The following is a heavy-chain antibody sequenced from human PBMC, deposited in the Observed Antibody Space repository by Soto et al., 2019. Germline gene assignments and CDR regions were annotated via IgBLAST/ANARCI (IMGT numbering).Heavy chain of an antibody. Sequence: PSETLSLTCSVSGTSIISADYHWGWIRQPPGKGLEWIGTISKSGTTYYNAPLKSRLTISVDTSKNQFSLKLSSVIAADTAVYYCASLHSGYAFDLDYWGQGNLVTVSS. CDR1: GTSIISADYH. V-gene: IGHV4-39*01. CDR3: ASLHSGYAFDLDY. J-gene: IGHJ4*02. CDR2: ISKSGTT. D-gene: IGHD5-12*01.